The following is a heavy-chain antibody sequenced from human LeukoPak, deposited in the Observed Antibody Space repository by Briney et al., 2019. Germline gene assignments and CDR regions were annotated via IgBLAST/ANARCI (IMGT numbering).Heavy chain of an antibody. V-gene: IGHV4-31*03. CDR2: IYYSGST. D-gene: IGHD2-2*01. CDR3: ARIPAGVNSDPEDFDY. J-gene: IGHJ4*02. CDR1: GGSISSGGYY. Sequence: PSETLPLTCTVSGGSISSGGYYWSWIRQHPGKGLEWIGYIYYSGSTYYNPSLKSRVTISVDTSKNQFSLKLSSVTAADTAVYYCARIPAGVNSDPEDFDYWGQGTLVTVSS.